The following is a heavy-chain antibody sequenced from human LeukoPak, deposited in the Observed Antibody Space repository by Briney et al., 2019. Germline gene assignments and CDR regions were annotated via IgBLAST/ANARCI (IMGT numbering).Heavy chain of an antibody. J-gene: IGHJ4*02. CDR2: ISSSSSTI. CDR1: GFTFSSYS. CDR3: ARDQSRLWFGELNNDY. V-gene: IGHV3-48*01. D-gene: IGHD3-10*01. Sequence: GGSLRLSCAASGFTFSSYSMNWVRQAPGKELEWVSYISSSSSTIYYADSVKGRFTISRDNAKNSLYLQMNSLRAEDTAVYYCARDQSRLWFGELNNDYWGQGTLVTVSS.